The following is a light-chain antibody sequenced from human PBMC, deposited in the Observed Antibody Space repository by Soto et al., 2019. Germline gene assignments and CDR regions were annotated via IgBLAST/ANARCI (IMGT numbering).Light chain of an antibody. CDR2: EVS. CDR1: NSDVGAYDY. Sequence: QSALTQPASVSGSSGQSITISCTGTNSDVGAYDYVSWYQQHPGKAPKVMIYEVSNRPSGVSNRFSGSKSGNTASLTISGLQAEDEAAYYCQSYDSSLSGPWVFGGGTKLTVL. CDR3: QSYDSSLSGPWV. J-gene: IGLJ3*02. V-gene: IGLV2-14*01.